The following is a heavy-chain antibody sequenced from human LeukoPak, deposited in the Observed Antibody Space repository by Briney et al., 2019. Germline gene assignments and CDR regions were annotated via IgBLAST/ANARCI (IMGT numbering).Heavy chain of an antibody. D-gene: IGHD3-10*01. V-gene: IGHV3-23*01. CDR2: LSGSGDIT. CDR1: RFTFSSYA. Sequence: GALRLSCAASRFTFSSYAMSWVRQAPGKGLEWVSGLSGSGDITYYADSVKGRFTISRDNSKNTLYLQMNSLRTEETAVYYCAKGPAMVRGTFDPWGQGTLVTVSS. CDR3: AKGPAMVRGTFDP. J-gene: IGHJ5*02.